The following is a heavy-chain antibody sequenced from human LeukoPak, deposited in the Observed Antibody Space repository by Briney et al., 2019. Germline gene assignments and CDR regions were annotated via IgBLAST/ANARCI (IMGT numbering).Heavy chain of an antibody. Sequence: PGGSLRLSCAASGFTFSSYAMSWVRQAPGKGLEWVSAISGSGGSTYYADSVKGRFTISRDNSKNTLYLQMNSLRAEDTAVYYWARGSEIVAKGGGDFDYWGQGTLVTVSS. CDR2: ISGSGGST. J-gene: IGHJ4*02. CDR1: GFTFSSYA. D-gene: IGHD5-12*01. V-gene: IGHV3-23*01. CDR3: ARGSEIVAKGGGDFDY.